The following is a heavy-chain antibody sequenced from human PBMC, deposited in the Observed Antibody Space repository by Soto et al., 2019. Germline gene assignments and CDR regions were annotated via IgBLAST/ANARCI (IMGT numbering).Heavy chain of an antibody. Sequence: SYTQSLTCSFYGGSFSGYYWSWIGQPPGKGLEWIGEVNHSGSTNYNPSLKSRVTISVDTSKNQFSLKLSSVTAADTAVYYCARAYYDFWTSYHYGMDVWGQGTTVTVS. CDR1: GGSFSGYY. D-gene: IGHD3-3*01. CDR3: ARAYYDFWTSYHYGMDV. CDR2: VNHSGST. V-gene: IGHV4-34*01. J-gene: IGHJ6*02.